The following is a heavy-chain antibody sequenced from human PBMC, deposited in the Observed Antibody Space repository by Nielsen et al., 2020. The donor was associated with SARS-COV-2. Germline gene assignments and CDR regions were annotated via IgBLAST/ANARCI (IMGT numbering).Heavy chain of an antibody. Sequence: GESLKISCKGSGYTFTSYWIGWVRQMPGKGLEWMGIIYHGDSEGRYTPSFQGQVTISADKSISTAYLQWGSLKASDTATYYCARRGTVAGPSDFDVWGQGTTVTVSS. V-gene: IGHV5-51*01. J-gene: IGHJ6*02. CDR2: IYHGDSEG. CDR3: ARRGTVAGPSDFDV. CDR1: GYTFTSYW. D-gene: IGHD6-19*01.